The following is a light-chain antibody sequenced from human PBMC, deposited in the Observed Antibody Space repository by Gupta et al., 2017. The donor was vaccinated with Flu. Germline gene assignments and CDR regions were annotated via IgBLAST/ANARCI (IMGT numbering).Light chain of an antibody. CDR1: QGVLYSSNNKNY. J-gene: IGKJ1*01. V-gene: IGKV4-1*01. Sequence: NCKSSQGVLYSSNNKNYLAWYQQKPGQPPKLLIYWASTRESGVPDRFSGSGSGTDFTLTISSLQAEDVAVYYCQQYYSTPLTFGQGTKVEIK. CDR2: WAS. CDR3: QQYYSTPLT.